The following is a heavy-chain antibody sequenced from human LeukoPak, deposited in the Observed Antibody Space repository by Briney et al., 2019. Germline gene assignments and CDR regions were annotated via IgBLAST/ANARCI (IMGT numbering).Heavy chain of an antibody. D-gene: IGHD3-22*01. CDR3: ARGSYYDSSGYYHFDY. J-gene: IGHJ4*02. Sequence: MASQTLSLTCAVYGGSFSGYYWSWIRQPPGKGLEWIGEINHSGSTNYNPSLKSRVTISVDTSKNQFSLKLSSVTAADTAVYYCARGSYYDSSGYYHFDYWGQGTLVTVSS. CDR1: GGSFSGYY. V-gene: IGHV4-34*01. CDR2: INHSGST.